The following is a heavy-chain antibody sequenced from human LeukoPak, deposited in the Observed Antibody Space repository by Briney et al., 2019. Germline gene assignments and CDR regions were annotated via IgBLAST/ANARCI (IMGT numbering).Heavy chain of an antibody. Sequence: SVKVSCKASGESFGSYAISWVRQAPGQGLEWMGGIIPIFGTANYAQKFQGRVTITADESTSTAYMELSSLRSEDTAVYYCARGHGHGRTNYYFDYWGQGTLVAVSS. V-gene: IGHV1-69*13. CDR2: IIPIFGTA. CDR3: ARGHGHGRTNYYFDY. D-gene: IGHD1-7*01. J-gene: IGHJ4*02. CDR1: GESFGSYA.